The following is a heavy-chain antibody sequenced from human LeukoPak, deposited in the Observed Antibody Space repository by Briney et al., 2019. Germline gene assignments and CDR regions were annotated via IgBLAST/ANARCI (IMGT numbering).Heavy chain of an antibody. CDR2: ISYDGSNK. V-gene: IGHV3-30-3*01. J-gene: IGHJ4*02. CDR1: GFTFSSYA. CDR3: ARAAGDYYDSSGYLDY. D-gene: IGHD3-22*01. Sequence: GGSLRLSCAASGFTFSSYAMHWVRQAPGKGLEWVAVISYDGSNKYYADSVKGRFTISRDNSKNTLYLQMNSLRAEDTAVYYCARAAGDYYDSSGYLDYWGQGTLVTVSS.